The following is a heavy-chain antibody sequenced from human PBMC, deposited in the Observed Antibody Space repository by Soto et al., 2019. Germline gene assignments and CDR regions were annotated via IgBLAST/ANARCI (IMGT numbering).Heavy chain of an antibody. CDR1: GFTFSSYS. J-gene: IGHJ5*02. V-gene: IGHV3-21*01. Sequence: EVQLVESGGGLVKPGGSLRLSCAASGFTFSSYSMNWVRQAPGKGREWVSSIISSSSYIYYADSVKGRFTISRDNAKNSLYLQMNSLRAEDTAVYYCARWGCTSTSCYTGWFDPWGQGTLVTVSS. CDR2: IISSSSYI. CDR3: ARWGCTSTSCYTGWFDP. D-gene: IGHD2-2*02.